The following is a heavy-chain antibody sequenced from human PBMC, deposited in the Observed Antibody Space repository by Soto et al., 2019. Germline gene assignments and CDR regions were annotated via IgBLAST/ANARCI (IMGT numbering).Heavy chain of an antibody. V-gene: IGHV3-23*01. CDR3: VKNGGITMVREPPVVSYYGMDV. Sequence: GGSLRLSCTASGFIFSSYAMSWVRQAPGKGLEWVSAISGSGGSTYYADSVKGRFTISRDHSKNTLYLQMSSLRAEDTAVYYCVKNGGITMVREPPVVSYYGMDVWGQGTTVTVSS. CDR1: GFIFSSYA. CDR2: ISGSGGST. J-gene: IGHJ6*02. D-gene: IGHD3-10*01.